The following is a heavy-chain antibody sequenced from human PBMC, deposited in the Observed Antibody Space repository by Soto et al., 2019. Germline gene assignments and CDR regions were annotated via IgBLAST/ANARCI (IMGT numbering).Heavy chain of an antibody. Sequence: LGESLKISCKSSGFSLATYWITWVRQMPGKGLEWVGRIDPSDSYINYSPSFQGRVTISADKSLNTAYLQWSSLEASDTAMYYCARLGDCSGGSCFSRYYYHGMDVWGQGTTVTVSS. D-gene: IGHD2-15*01. V-gene: IGHV5-10-1*01. CDR2: IDPSDSYI. CDR1: GFSLATYW. CDR3: ARLGDCSGGSCFSRYYYHGMDV. J-gene: IGHJ6*02.